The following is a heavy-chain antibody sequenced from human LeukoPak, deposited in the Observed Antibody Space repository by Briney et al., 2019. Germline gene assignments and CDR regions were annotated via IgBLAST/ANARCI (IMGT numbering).Heavy chain of an antibody. V-gene: IGHV1-18*01. Sequence: ASVKVSCKASGYTFTSYGISWVRQAPGQGLEWMGWISAYNGNTNYAQKLQGRVTMTTDTSTSTAYMELSSLRSEDTAVYYCARAGFRFYDSSGYYYYMDVWGKGTTVTVSS. CDR3: ARAGFRFYDSSGYYYYMDV. CDR1: GYTFTSYG. J-gene: IGHJ6*03. CDR2: ISAYNGNT. D-gene: IGHD3-22*01.